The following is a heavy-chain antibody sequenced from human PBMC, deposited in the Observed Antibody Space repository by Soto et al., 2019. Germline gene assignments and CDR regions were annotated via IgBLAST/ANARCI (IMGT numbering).Heavy chain of an antibody. CDR3: ARVSNYDYYYYYGMDV. V-gene: IGHV3-74*01. CDR1: GFTFSSYW. J-gene: IGHJ6*02. Sequence: GGSLRLSCAASGFTFSSYWMHWVRQAPGKGLVWVSRINSDGSSTSYADSVKGRFTISRDNAKNTLYLQMNSLRAEDTAVYYRARVSNYDYYYYYGMDVWGQGTTVTVSS. D-gene: IGHD4-4*01. CDR2: INSDGSST.